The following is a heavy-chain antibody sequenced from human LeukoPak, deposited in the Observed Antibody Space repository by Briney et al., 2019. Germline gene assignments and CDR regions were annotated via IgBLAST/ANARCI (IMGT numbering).Heavy chain of an antibody. V-gene: IGHV1-18*01. CDR3: ARGGGSYYDFWSGYYQYYFDY. D-gene: IGHD3-3*01. CDR2: ISAYNGNT. Sequence: ASVKVSCKASGYTFTSYGISWVRQAPGQGLEWMGWISAYNGNTNYAQKLQGRVTMTTDTSTSTAYMELRSLRSDDTAVYYCARGGGSYYDFWSGYYQYYFDYWGQGTLVTVSS. CDR1: GYTFTSYG. J-gene: IGHJ4*02.